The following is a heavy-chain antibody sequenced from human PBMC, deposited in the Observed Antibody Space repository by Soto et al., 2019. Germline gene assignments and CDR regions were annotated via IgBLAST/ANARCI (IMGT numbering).Heavy chain of an antibody. CDR1: GGSISSGGYY. J-gene: IGHJ6*02. Sequence: SETLSLTCTVSGGSISSGGYYWSWIRQHPGKGLEWIGYIYYSGSTYYNPSLKSRVTISVDTSKNQFSLKLSSVTAADTAVYYCARTMVRGVIIPIYGMDVWGQGTTVTVSS. CDR2: IYYSGST. D-gene: IGHD3-10*01. V-gene: IGHV4-31*03. CDR3: ARTMVRGVIIPIYGMDV.